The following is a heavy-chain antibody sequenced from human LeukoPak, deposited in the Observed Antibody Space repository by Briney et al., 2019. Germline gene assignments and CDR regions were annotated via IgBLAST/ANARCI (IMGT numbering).Heavy chain of an antibody. CDR3: AKDDAQTMVRGVIIPGMDV. Sequence: PGGSLRLSCAASGFTFSSYGMHWVRQAPGKGLEWVAVISYDGSNKYYADSVKGRFTISRDDSKNTLYLQMNSLRAEDTAVYYCAKDDAQTMVRGVIIPGMDVWGQGTTVTVSS. CDR1: GFTFSSYG. CDR2: ISYDGSNK. D-gene: IGHD3-10*01. J-gene: IGHJ6*02. V-gene: IGHV3-30*18.